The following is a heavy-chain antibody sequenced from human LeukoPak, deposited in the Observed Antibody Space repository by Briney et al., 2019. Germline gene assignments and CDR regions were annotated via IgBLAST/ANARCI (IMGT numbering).Heavy chain of an antibody. V-gene: IGHV4-39*07. CDR3: ARGVGRGSSSDWFDP. CDR2: IYYSGST. D-gene: IGHD3-10*01. CDR1: GGSISSSSYY. Sequence: KPSESLSLTCTVSGGSISSSSYYWGWIRQPPGKGLEWIGSIYYSGSTYYNPSLKSRVTISVDKSNHQCSLKIGLVNAAATAVYYCARGVGRGSSSDWFDPWGQGTLVTVSS. J-gene: IGHJ5*02.